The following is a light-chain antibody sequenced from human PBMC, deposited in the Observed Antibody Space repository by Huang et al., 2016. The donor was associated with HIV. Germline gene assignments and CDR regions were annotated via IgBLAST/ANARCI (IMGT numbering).Light chain of an antibody. CDR2: RSS. V-gene: IGKV3-15*01. Sequence: EVVMTQSPAILSVSPGERPPLSCRASQSVTSNLAWYQQKPGEAPRLLIYRSSTRATGIPARFSGSGSGTEFTLTISSLQSEDFAVYYCQHYNNWPWWTFGQGTKVEIK. CDR3: QHYNNWPWWT. CDR1: QSVTSN. J-gene: IGKJ1*01.